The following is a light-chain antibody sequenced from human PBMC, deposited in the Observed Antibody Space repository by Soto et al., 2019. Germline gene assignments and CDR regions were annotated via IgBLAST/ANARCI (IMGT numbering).Light chain of an antibody. V-gene: IGKV3-15*01. CDR1: QSVSSN. CDR3: RQYNNWPPGT. CDR2: GAS. Sequence: EIVMTQSPATLSVSPGERATLSCRASQSVSSNLAWYQQKPGQAPRLLIYGASTRATGITARFSGSGSGTEFTLTISSLQSEDFAVYYCRQYNNWPPGTFGQGTKGEIK. J-gene: IGKJ1*01.